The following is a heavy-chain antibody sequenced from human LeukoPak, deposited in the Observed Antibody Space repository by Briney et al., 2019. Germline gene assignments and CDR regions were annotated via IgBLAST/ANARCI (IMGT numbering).Heavy chain of an antibody. CDR1: GGSISSYY. CDR3: ARDSPYYDSSGYQASFDY. CDR2: IYTSGST. D-gene: IGHD3-22*01. J-gene: IGHJ4*02. V-gene: IGHV4-4*07. Sequence: SETLSLTCTGSGGSISSYYWSWLRQPAGKGLEWIGRIYTSGSTNYNPSLKSRVTMSVDTSKNQFSLKLSSVTAADTAVYYCARDSPYYDSSGYQASFDYWGQGTLVTVSS.